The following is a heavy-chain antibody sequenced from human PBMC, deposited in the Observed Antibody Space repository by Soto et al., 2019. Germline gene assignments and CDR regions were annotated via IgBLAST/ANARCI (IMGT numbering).Heavy chain of an antibody. V-gene: IGHV3-21*01. Sequence: GSLRLSCAASGFTFSSYSMNWVPQAPGKGLEWVSSISSSSSYIYYADSVKGRFTISRDNAKNSLYLQMNSLRAEDTAVYYCARDMYSSGWYVHFDYWGQGTLVTVSS. CDR1: GFTFSSYS. D-gene: IGHD6-19*01. CDR3: ARDMYSSGWYVHFDY. CDR2: ISSSSSYI. J-gene: IGHJ4*02.